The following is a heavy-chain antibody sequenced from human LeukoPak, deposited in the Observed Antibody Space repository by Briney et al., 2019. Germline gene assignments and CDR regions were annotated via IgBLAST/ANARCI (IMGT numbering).Heavy chain of an antibody. Sequence: PSETLSLTCTVSGGSISSYYWSWIRQPPGKGLEWIGYIYYSGSTNYNPSLKSRVTISVDTSKNQFSLKLSSVTAADTAVYYCASLPTVPLSYYYYMDVWGKGTTVTVSS. D-gene: IGHD1-1*01. CDR1: GGSISSYY. CDR2: IYYSGST. J-gene: IGHJ6*03. V-gene: IGHV4-59*12. CDR3: ASLPTVPLSYYYYMDV.